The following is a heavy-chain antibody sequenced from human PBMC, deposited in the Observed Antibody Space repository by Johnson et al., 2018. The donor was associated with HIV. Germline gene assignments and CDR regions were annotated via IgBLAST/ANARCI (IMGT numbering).Heavy chain of an antibody. D-gene: IGHD5-24*01. CDR2: IWYDGREK. CDR1: GFTFSSYG. J-gene: IGHJ3*02. V-gene: IGHV3-33*06. CDR3: AKELRLHRAFDI. Sequence: QVQLVESGGGVVQPGRSLRLSCAASGFTFSSYGMHWVRQAPGKGLEWVAVIWYDGREKYYADSVKGRFTISRDNPKNTLYLQRNSLRAEDTAVYYCAKELRLHRAFDIWGQGTMVTVSS.